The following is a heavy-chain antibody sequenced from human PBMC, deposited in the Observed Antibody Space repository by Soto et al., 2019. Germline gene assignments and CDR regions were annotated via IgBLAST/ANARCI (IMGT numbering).Heavy chain of an antibody. CDR2: MNPDSGNA. D-gene: IGHD4-17*01. J-gene: IGHJ5*02. V-gene: IGHV1-8*01. Sequence: QVQMVQSGAEMKTPGASVKVSCQTYGYTFTYYDINWARQTPGQGLEGVGWMNPDSGNAGYAQNFPGSVTLTRATSRNQASTQLRSLRPDDTAVYYCARSPAVTPQRYPRPYGWFDPWGQGTPVIVSS. CDR1: GYTFTYYD. CDR3: ARSPAVTPQRYPRPYGWFDP.